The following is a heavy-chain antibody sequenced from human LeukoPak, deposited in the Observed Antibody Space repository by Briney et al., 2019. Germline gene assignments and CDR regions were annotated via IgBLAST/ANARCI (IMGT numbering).Heavy chain of an antibody. Sequence: PGGSLRLSCAASGFTFDNYAMHWVRQAPGKVLEWVSGIAWNSGNTGFADSVKGRFTISRDNAENSLSLQMNSLTPEDTAFYFCAKDMNSYGSGSSYNPWGPFDSWGQGTLVTVSS. CDR1: GFTFDNYA. J-gene: IGHJ4*02. CDR2: IAWNSGNT. D-gene: IGHD3-10*01. CDR3: AKDMNSYGSGSSYNPWGPFDS. V-gene: IGHV3-9*01.